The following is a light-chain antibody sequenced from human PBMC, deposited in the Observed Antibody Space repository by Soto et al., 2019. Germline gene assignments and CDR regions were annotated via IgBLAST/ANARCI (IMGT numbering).Light chain of an antibody. Sequence: QAVLTQPPSASGTPGQTVTISCSGSSSNIASYSVYWYQQLPGTAPKLLIYENNQRPSGVPDRFSGSKSDTSASLAIAGLRSGDEADYYCAAWDDSLTILFGGGTKLT. CDR2: ENN. V-gene: IGLV1-47*01. CDR3: AAWDDSLTIL. CDR1: SSNIASYS. J-gene: IGLJ2*01.